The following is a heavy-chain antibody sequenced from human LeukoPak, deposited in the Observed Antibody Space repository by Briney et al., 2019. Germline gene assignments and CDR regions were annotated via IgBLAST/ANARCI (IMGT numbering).Heavy chain of an antibody. D-gene: IGHD2-2*01. V-gene: IGHV1-2*06. Sequence: ASVKVSCEASGYTFTGYHMHWVRQAPGQGLEWMGRINPNSGDTNYAQKFQGRVTMTRDTSISTAYMELSRLRSDDTAVYYCARDYCSSTSCLFDYWGQGTLVTVSS. CDR1: GYTFTGYH. CDR3: ARDYCSSTSCLFDY. J-gene: IGHJ4*02. CDR2: INPNSGDT.